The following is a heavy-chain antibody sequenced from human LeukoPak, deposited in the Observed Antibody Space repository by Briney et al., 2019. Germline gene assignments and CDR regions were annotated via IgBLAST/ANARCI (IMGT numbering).Heavy chain of an antibody. CDR1: GFTFSSYE. D-gene: IGHD6-19*01. CDR3: ARSVQWLPY. Sequence: PGGSLRLSCVASGFTFSSYEMNWLRQSPGKGLGWVSYISGSGTTMYYADSVKGRFTISRDNAKNSLYLQMNSLRAEDTAIYYCARSVQWLPYWGQGTLVTVSS. V-gene: IGHV3-48*03. J-gene: IGHJ4*02. CDR2: ISGSGTTM.